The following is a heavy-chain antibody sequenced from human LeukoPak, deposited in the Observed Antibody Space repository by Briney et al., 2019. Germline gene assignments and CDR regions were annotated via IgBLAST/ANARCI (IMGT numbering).Heavy chain of an antibody. CDR3: ARDRKVAGTLYYFGY. J-gene: IGHJ4*02. CDR1: GYTFTSYG. D-gene: IGHD6-19*01. V-gene: IGHV1-18*01. Sequence: ASVKVSCKASGYTFTSYGISWVRQAPGQGLEWMGWISAYNGNTNYAQKLQGRVTMTTDTSTSTAYMELRSLRSDDTAVYYCARDRKVAGTLYYFGYWGQGTLVTVSS. CDR2: ISAYNGNT.